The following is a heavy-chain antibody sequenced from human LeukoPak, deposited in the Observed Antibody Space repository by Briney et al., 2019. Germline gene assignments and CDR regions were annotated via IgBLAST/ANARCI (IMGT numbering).Heavy chain of an antibody. CDR2: ISAYNGNT. D-gene: IGHD3-10*01. V-gene: IGHV1-18*01. J-gene: IGHJ4*02. CDR1: GYTFTSYG. CDR3: ARDSYAFGELIRYFDY. Sequence: GASVRVSCKASGYTFTSYGISWVRQAPGQGLEWMGWISAYNGNTNYAQKLQGRVTMTTDTSTSTAYMELRSLRSDDTAVYYCARDSYAFGELIRYFDYWGQGTLVTVSS.